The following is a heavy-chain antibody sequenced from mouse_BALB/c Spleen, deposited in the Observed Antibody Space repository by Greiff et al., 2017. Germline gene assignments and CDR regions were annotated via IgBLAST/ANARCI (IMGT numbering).Heavy chain of an antibody. Sequence: QVHVKQSGAELVRPGVSVKISCKGSGYTFTDYAMHWVKQSHAKSLEWIGVISTYYGDASYNQKLKGKATMTVDKSSSTAYMELARLTSEDSAIYYCARSYGSSYDYAMDYWGQGTSVTVSS. CDR2: ISTYYGDA. CDR1: GYTFTDYA. J-gene: IGHJ4*01. D-gene: IGHD1-1*01. CDR3: ARSYGSSYDYAMDY. V-gene: IGHV1S137*01.